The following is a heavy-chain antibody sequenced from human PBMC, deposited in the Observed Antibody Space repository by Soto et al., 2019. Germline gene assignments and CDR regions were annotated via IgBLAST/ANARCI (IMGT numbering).Heavy chain of an antibody. Sequence: QVTLKESGPVLVKPTETLTVRCTVSGLSITDSEMGVRWIRQPPGQPLERLAHIDSSDEKSYRTFLKGILAISKDPSNSQLVLTMTNMVPADTAPYYCARRHLAVGVSPWFDPWGQGIPVTVSS. V-gene: IGHV2-26*01. CDR3: ARRHLAVGVSPWFDP. D-gene: IGHD6-19*01. CDR1: GLSITDSEMG. CDR2: IDSSDEK. J-gene: IGHJ5*02.